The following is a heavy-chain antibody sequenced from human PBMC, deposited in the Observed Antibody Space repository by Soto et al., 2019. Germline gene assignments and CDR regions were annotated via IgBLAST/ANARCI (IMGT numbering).Heavy chain of an antibody. V-gene: IGHV1-69*13. CDR3: AREYYDSSGYWGLHRMDV. D-gene: IGHD3-22*01. CDR1: GGTFSSYA. CDR2: IIPIFGTA. Sequence: SVKVSCKASGGTFSSYAISWVRQAPGQGLEWMGGIIPIFGTANYAQKFQGRVTITADESTSTAYMELSSLRSEDTAVYYCAREYYDSSGYWGLHRMDVWGQGTTVTVSS. J-gene: IGHJ6*02.